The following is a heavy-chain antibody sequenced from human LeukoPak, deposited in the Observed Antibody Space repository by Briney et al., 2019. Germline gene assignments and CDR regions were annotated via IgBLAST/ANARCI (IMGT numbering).Heavy chain of an antibody. Sequence: GESLRLSCAASGFTFSSYSMNWVRQAPGKGLEWVSSISSSSSYIYYADSVKGRFTISRDNAMNSLYLQMNSLRAEDTAVYYCARDSIIAARPLDYWGQGTLVTVSS. CDR2: ISSSSSYI. D-gene: IGHD6-6*01. V-gene: IGHV3-21*01. CDR1: GFTFSSYS. J-gene: IGHJ4*02. CDR3: ARDSIIAARPLDY.